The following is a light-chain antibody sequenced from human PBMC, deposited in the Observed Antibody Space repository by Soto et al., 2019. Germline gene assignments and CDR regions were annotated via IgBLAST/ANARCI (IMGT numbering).Light chain of an antibody. J-gene: IGKJ3*01. Sequence: EIVLTQSPGTLSLSPGERATLSCRASQSVSSSYLAWYQQKPGQAPRLLIYGASSRATGITDRFSGSGSGTDFTLTISRLEPEDFAVYYCQQYGSSRGVTFGPGTKVDIK. CDR3: QQYGSSRGVT. CDR1: QSVSSSY. V-gene: IGKV3-20*01. CDR2: GAS.